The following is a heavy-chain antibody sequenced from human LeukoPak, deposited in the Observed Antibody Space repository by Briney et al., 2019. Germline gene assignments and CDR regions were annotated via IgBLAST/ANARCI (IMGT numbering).Heavy chain of an antibody. Sequence: GGSLRLSCAASGFTFSSYEMNWVRQAPGKGLEWVSLIYSGGSTYYADSVKGRFTISRDNSKNTLYLQMNSLRAEDTAVYYCAKDTWATDCSSTSCDDYWGQGTLVTVSS. CDR3: AKDTWATDCSSTSCDDY. D-gene: IGHD2-2*01. CDR2: IYSGGST. CDR1: GFTFSSYE. V-gene: IGHV3-66*01. J-gene: IGHJ4*02.